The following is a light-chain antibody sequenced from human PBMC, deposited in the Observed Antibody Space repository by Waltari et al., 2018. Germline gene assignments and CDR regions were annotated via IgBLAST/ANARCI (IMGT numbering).Light chain of an antibody. CDR3: SSYAGSNNFVV. CDR2: EVS. CDR1: SSDVVEYNY. J-gene: IGLJ2*01. V-gene: IGLV2-8*01. Sequence: QSALTQSPSASGSPGQSVTIPCTGISSDVVEYNYVSWYQQPPGKAPKVMIYEVSKRPSGVPDRFSGSKSGNTASLTVSGLQAEDEADYYCSSYAGSNNFVVFGGGTKLTVL.